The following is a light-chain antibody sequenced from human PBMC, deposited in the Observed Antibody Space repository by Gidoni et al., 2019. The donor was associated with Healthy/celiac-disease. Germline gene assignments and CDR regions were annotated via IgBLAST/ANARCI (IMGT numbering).Light chain of an antibody. V-gene: IGLV1-40*01. CDR2: GNS. CDR3: QSYDSSLLWV. Sequence: QSVLTQPPSVSGAPGQRVTISCTGISSNIVAGYDVHWYQQLPGTAPKLLIYGNSNRPSGVPDRFSGSKSGTSASLAITGLQAEDEADYYCQSYDSSLLWVFGGGTKLTVL. CDR1: SSNIVAGYD. J-gene: IGLJ3*02.